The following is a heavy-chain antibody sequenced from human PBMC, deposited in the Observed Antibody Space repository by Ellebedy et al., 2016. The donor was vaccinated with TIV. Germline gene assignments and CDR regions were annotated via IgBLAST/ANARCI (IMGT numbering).Heavy chain of an antibody. CDR1: GYSFTSYW. J-gene: IGHJ5*02. D-gene: IGHD6-13*01. CDR2: IYPGDSDT. CDR3: ARGQLVINWFDP. Sequence: ASVKVSCKGSGYSFTSYWIGWVRQMPGKGLEWMGIIYPGDSDTRYSPSFQGQVTISADKSISTAYLQWSSLKASDTAMYYCARGQLVINWFDPWGQGTLVTVSS. V-gene: IGHV5-51*01.